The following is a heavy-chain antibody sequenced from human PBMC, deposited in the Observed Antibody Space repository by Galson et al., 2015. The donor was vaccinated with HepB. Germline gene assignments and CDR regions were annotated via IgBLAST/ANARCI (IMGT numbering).Heavy chain of an antibody. V-gene: IGHV3-30*02. Sequence: SLRLSCAASGFTFSSYGMHWVRQAPGKGLEWVAFIRYDGSNKYYADSVKGRFTVSRDNSKNTLYLQMNSLRAEDTAVYYCAKITHSSGWYRDYWGQGTLVTVSS. CDR1: GFTFSSYG. J-gene: IGHJ4*02. D-gene: IGHD6-19*01. CDR3: AKITHSSGWYRDY. CDR2: IRYDGSNK.